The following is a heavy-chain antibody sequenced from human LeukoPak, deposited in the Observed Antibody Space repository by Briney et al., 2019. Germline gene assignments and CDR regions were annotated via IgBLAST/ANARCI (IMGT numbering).Heavy chain of an antibody. CDR1: QFTFSHYG. CDR2: IWNDGSNQ. J-gene: IGHJ4*02. CDR3: AKDAQRGFDYSNSLEY. Sequence: GGSLTLSCVASQFTFSHYGMHWVRQAPGQGLEWVAVIWNDGSNQYYADSVKGRFTISRDNSQNTVYLQMNSLRAEDTAVYYCAKDAQRGFDYSNSLEYWGQGTLVTVSS. D-gene: IGHD4-11*01. V-gene: IGHV3-33*06.